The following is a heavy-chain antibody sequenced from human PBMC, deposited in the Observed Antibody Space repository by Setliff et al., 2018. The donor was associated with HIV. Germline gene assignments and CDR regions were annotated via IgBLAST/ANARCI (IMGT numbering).Heavy chain of an antibody. J-gene: IGHJ4*02. D-gene: IGHD5-12*01. CDR2: IKRDGSEK. CDR1: GFAFSGHQ. V-gene: IGHV3-7*01. Sequence: SGGSLRLSCAASGFAFSGHQMSWVRQAPGKGLEWVAKIKRDGSEKYYVDSVKGRFTISRDNAKNSLYLQMNSLRAEDTAMYYCARDWRSGYDLNFDYWGQGTLVTSPQ. CDR3: ARDWRSGYDLNFDY.